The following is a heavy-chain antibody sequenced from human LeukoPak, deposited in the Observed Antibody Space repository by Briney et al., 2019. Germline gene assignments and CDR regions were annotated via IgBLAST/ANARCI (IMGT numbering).Heavy chain of an antibody. Sequence: ASETLSLTCAVYGGSFSGYYWSLIRQPPGKGLEWIGEINHSGSTNYNPSLKSRVTISVDTSKNQFSLKLSSVTAADTAVYYCARGRRAARPPYYFDYWGQGTLVTVSS. CDR1: GGSFSGYY. J-gene: IGHJ4*02. CDR3: ARGRRAARPPYYFDY. CDR2: INHSGST. V-gene: IGHV4-34*01. D-gene: IGHD6-6*01.